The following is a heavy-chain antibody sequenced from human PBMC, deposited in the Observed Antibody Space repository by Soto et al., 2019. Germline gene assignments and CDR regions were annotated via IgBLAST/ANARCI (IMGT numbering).Heavy chain of an antibody. D-gene: IGHD3-10*01. CDR3: AKDQLDIRGVIHNWFDP. Sequence: EVQLLESGGGLIQPGGSLRLSCAASGLTFSSYAMSWVRQAPGKGLEWVSAISGSGGSTYYADSVKGRFTISRDNSKNTLYLQMNSLRAEDTAVYYCAKDQLDIRGVIHNWFDPWGQGTLVTVSS. CDR1: GLTFSSYA. CDR2: ISGSGGST. J-gene: IGHJ5*02. V-gene: IGHV3-23*01.